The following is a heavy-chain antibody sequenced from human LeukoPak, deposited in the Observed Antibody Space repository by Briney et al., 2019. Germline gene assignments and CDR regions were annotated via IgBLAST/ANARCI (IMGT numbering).Heavy chain of an antibody. J-gene: IGHJ4*02. V-gene: IGHV3-23*01. CDR2: VNSHVDST. Sequence: GGSLRLSCAVAGFTFGMFTIGWVRQAPGRGLEWISTVNSHVDSTDYADSVKGQFTTSRDNSKHTLFLQMNSLRAEDTAVYYCAKDGLCPNVCPTQIAVAGYFDSWGQGTLVTVSS. D-gene: IGHD6-19*01. CDR3: AKDGLCPNVCPTQIAVAGYFDS. CDR1: GFTFGMFT.